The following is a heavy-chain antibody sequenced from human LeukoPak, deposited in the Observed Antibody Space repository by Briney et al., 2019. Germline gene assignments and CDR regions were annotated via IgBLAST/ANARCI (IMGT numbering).Heavy chain of an antibody. CDR2: MNPNSGNT. D-gene: IGHD6-19*01. CDR3: ARVIGRAVAGIGY. V-gene: IGHV1-8*02. Sequence: ASVKVSCKASGYTFTSYGISWVRQATGQGLEWMGWMNPNSGNTGYAQKFQGRVTMTRNTSISTAYMELSSLRSEDTAVYYCARVIGRAVAGIGYWGQGTLVTVSS. CDR1: GYTFTSYG. J-gene: IGHJ4*02.